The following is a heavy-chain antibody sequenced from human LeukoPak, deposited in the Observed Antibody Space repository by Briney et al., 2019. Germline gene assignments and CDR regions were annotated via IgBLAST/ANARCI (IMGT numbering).Heavy chain of an antibody. CDR1: GFTFSSYW. J-gene: IGHJ4*02. Sequence: AGGSLRLSCAASGFTFSSYWMSWVRLAPGKGLEWVANINQDGSEKYYVDSVEGRFTISRDNAKNSLFLQMNSLTAEDTAVYYCARDAYSGGSCYAYWGQGTLVIVSS. V-gene: IGHV3-7*01. CDR2: INQDGSEK. D-gene: IGHD2-15*01. CDR3: ARDAYSGGSCYAY.